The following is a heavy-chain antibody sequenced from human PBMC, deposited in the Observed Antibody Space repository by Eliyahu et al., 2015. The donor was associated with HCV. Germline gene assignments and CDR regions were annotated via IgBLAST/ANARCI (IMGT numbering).Heavy chain of an antibody. V-gene: IGHV2-5*01. CDR1: GFSLSXSGVG. D-gene: IGHD3-3*01. J-gene: IGHJ6*02. CDR3: AHYTYDFWSGIYYYGMDV. Sequence: QITLKESGPTLVKPTQTLTLTCTFSGFSLSXSGVGVGWIRXPPGKALEWLALIYWNDDKRYSPSLKSRLTITKDTSKNQVVLTMTNMDPVDTATYYCAHYTYDFWSGIYYYGMDVWGQGTTVTVSS. CDR2: IYWNDDK.